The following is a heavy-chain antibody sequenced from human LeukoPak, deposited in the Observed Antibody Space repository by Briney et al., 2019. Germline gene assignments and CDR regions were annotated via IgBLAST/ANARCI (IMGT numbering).Heavy chain of an antibody. CDR1: GFTFSSHS. D-gene: IGHD3-10*01. CDR2: ISSSSSTI. J-gene: IGHJ4*02. Sequence: PGGSLRLSCAASGFTFSSHSMNWVRQAPGKGLEWVSYISSSSSTIYYADSVKGRFTISRDNAKNSLYLQMNSLRAEDTAVYYCAKDRDRGFDYWGQGTLVTVSS. V-gene: IGHV3-48*01. CDR3: AKDRDRGFDY.